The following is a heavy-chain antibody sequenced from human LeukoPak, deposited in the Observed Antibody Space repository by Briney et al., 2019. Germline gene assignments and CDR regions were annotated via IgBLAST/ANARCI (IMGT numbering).Heavy chain of an antibody. J-gene: IGHJ5*02. CDR1: GFTFSSYS. CDR2: ISSSSSYI. D-gene: IGHD3/OR15-3a*01. Sequence: PGGSLRLSCAASGFTFSSYSMNWVRQAPGKGLEWVSSISSSSSYIYYADSVKGRFTISRDNAKNSLYLQMNSLRAEDTAVYYCVRDYGTVNWFDPWGQGTLVTVSS. V-gene: IGHV3-21*01. CDR3: VRDYGTVNWFDP.